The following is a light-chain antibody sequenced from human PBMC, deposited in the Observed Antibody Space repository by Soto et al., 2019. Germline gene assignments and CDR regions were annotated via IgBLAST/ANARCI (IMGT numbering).Light chain of an antibody. J-gene: IGLJ3*02. CDR2: DVS. CDR3: SSYTTSITRV. CDR1: NSDVGGYNY. V-gene: IGLV2-14*03. Sequence: QSVLTQPASVSGSPGQSISISCTGTNSDVGGYNYVSWYQQHPGKAPKLIIYDVSSRPSGVSNRFSGSKSDNTASLTISGLQAEDEADYYCSSYTTSITRVFGGGTKLTVL.